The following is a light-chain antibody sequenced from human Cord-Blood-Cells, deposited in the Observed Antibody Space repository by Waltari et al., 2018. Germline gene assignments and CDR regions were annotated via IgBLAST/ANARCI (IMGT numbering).Light chain of an antibody. Sequence: IVMTQSPDSVAVSLGERATTNCKSSQSVLYSSNNKTYLAWYQQKPGQPPKLLIYWASTREAGVPDRFSGSGSGTDFTLTISSLQAEDVAVYYCQQYYSTLTFGGGTKVEIK. J-gene: IGKJ4*01. CDR1: QSVLYSSNNKTY. V-gene: IGKV4-1*01. CDR3: QQYYSTLT. CDR2: WAS.